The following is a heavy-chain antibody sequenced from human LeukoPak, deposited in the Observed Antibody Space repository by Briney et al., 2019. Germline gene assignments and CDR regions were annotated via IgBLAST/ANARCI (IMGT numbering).Heavy chain of an antibody. V-gene: IGHV4-59*01. J-gene: IGHJ4*02. CDR1: GFTFSSYA. CDR3: ARGQGGASGDY. CDR2: IYYSGST. D-gene: IGHD1-26*01. Sequence: GSLRLSCATSGFTFSSYAMSWVRQPPGKGLEWIGYIYYSGSTNYNPSLKSRVTISVDTSKNQFSLKLSSVTAADTAVYYCARGQGGASGDYWGQGTLVTVSS.